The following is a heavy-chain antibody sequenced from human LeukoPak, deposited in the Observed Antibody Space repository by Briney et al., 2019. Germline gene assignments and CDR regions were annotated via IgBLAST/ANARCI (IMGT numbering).Heavy chain of an antibody. J-gene: IGHJ3*02. CDR1: GGSVSSGSYY. V-gene: IGHV4-61*01. CDR2: IYYSGST. Sequence: SETLSPTCTVSGGSVSSGSYYWSWIRQPPGKGLEWIGYIYYSGSTNYNPSLKSRVTISVDTSKSQFSLKLSSVTAADTAVYYCARVNYYDSSGYYPYAFDIWGQGTMVTVSS. CDR3: ARVNYYDSSGYYPYAFDI. D-gene: IGHD3-22*01.